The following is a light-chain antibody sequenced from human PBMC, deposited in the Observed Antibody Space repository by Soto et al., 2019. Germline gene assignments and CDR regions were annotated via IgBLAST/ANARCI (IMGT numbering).Light chain of an antibody. CDR1: SSDVGAYKF. V-gene: IGLV2-11*01. CDR2: DVS. J-gene: IGLJ1*01. CDR3: CSYAGRYTYV. Sequence: QSVLTHPRSVSWSPGQSVTISCTGTSSDVGAYKFVSWYQQHPGKAPKFMIYDVSKRPSGVPDRFSGSKSGNTASLTISGLQAEDEADYYCCSYAGRYTYVFGSGTKVTVL.